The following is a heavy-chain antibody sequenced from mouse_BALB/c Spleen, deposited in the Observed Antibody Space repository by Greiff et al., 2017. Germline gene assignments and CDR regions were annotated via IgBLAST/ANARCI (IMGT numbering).Heavy chain of an antibody. D-gene: IGHD2-1*01. Sequence: EVQLVESGGGLVQPGGSLRLSCATSGFTFTDYYMSWVRQPPGKALEWLGFIRNKANGYTTEYSASVKGRFTISRDNSQSILYLQMNTLRAEDSATYYCARAIYYGNYLDYWGQGTTLTVSS. J-gene: IGHJ2*01. CDR1: GFTFTDYY. V-gene: IGHV7-3*02. CDR3: ARAIYYGNYLDY. CDR2: IRNKANGYTT.